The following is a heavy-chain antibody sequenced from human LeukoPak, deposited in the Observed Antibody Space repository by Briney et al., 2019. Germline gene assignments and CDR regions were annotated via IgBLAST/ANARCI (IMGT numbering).Heavy chain of an antibody. D-gene: IGHD3-16*01. CDR1: GYTFAAHY. CDR2: INPNSRGT. CDR3: ATSTVAGGLMAYAMDV. J-gene: IGHJ6*02. Sequence: ASVKVSCKASGYTFAAHYLHWVRQAPGQGLEWMGWINPNSRGTNYAQMFQGRVTMTRDASISTAYMELSRLRSDDTAVYFCATSTVAGGLMAYAMDVWGRGTTVTVSS. V-gene: IGHV1-2*02.